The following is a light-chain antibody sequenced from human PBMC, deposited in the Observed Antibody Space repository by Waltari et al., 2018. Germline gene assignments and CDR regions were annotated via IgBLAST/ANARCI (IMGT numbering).Light chain of an antibody. CDR1: TGAVTSGFF. Sequence: QTVVTQEPSLTVSPGGTVTLTCASSTGAVTSGFFASWFQQKPGQAPRSLVYSTNFGHPWTPDRFSGSLLGGKAALTLSGVQPEDEADYYCLLYYAGSHVFGGGTHLTVL. V-gene: IGLV7-43*01. CDR3: LLYYAGSHV. J-gene: IGLJ7*01. CDR2: STN.